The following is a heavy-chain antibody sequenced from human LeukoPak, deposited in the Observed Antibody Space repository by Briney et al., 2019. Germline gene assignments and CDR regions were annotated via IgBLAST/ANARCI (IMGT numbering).Heavy chain of an antibody. D-gene: IGHD4-11*01. CDR2: IYHSGST. J-gene: IGHJ4*02. CDR1: GGSISSSSYY. Sequence: KPSETLSLTCTVSGGSISSSSYYWGWIRQPPGKGLEWIGYIYHSGSTYYNPSLKSRVTISVDRSKNQFSLKLSSVTAADTAVYYCARKPATVTDYFDYWGQGTLVTVSS. V-gene: IGHV4-39*07. CDR3: ARKPATVTDYFDY.